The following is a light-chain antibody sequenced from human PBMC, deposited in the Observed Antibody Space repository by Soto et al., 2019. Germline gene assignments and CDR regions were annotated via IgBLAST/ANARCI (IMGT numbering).Light chain of an antibody. CDR1: QTITT. CDR3: QQYGNLPLT. V-gene: IGKV3-20*01. Sequence: EIVLTQSTGTLSLSPGERSTLSCRASQTITTLAWYQRKPGQAARLLIYRVYSRATGVPDRFSGSGSGTDYTLTISRLEPEDFAVYYCQQYGNLPLTVGGGTQVEIK. CDR2: RVY. J-gene: IGKJ4*01.